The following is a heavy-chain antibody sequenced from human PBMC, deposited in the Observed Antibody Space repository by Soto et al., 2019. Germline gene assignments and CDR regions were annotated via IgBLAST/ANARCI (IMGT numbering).Heavy chain of an antibody. V-gene: IGHV3-21*01. CDR2: ISSSSSYI. D-gene: IGHD2-21*02. CDR1: GFTFSSYS. Sequence: GGSLRLSCAASGFTFSSYSMNWVRQAPGKGLEWASSISSSSSYIYYADSVKGRFTISRDNAKNSLYLQMNSLRAEDTAVYYCARDRLYCGGDCYPTDAFDIWGQGTMVTVSS. CDR3: ARDRLYCGGDCYPTDAFDI. J-gene: IGHJ3*02.